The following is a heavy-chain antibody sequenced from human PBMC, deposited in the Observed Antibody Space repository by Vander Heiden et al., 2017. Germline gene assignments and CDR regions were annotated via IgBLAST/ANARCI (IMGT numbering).Heavy chain of an antibody. CDR2: ISAGGGGT. CDR3: AERLTIGDY. V-gene: IGHV3-23*01. Sequence: EVHLLESGVGSVHPGGSLRLSWAASGLTFSSYGMSWVRQAPGKGLEWVSLISAGGGGTYYADSVKGRFTISRDDSKNTLYLQMNSLRAEDTAVYYCAERLTIGDYWGQGTLVTVSS. J-gene: IGHJ4*02. CDR1: GLTFSSYG. D-gene: IGHD2-8*01.